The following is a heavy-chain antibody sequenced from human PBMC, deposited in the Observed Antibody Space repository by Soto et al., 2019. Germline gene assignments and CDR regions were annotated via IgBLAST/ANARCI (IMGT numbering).Heavy chain of an antibody. D-gene: IGHD6-6*01. J-gene: IGHJ6*03. CDR3: ARAGTSSSSGYYYYYYMDV. V-gene: IGHV1-18*01. CDR1: GYTFTSYG. CDR2: ISANNGNT. Sequence: ASVKVSCKASGYTFTSYGISWVRQAPGQGLEWMGWISANNGNTNYAQKFQGWVTMTRDTSISTAYMELSRLRSDDTAVYYCARAGTSSSSGYYYYYYMDVWGKGTTVTVSS.